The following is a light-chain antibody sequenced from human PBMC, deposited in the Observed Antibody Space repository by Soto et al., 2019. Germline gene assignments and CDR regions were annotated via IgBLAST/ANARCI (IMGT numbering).Light chain of an antibody. J-gene: IGLJ2*01. CDR3: CSYAGSSTFVV. CDR2: EGS. Sequence: QSVLTQPASVSGSPGQSITICCTGTSSDVGSYNLVSWYQQHPGKAPKLMIYEGSKRPSGVSNRFSGSKSGNTASLTISGLQAEDEADYYCCSYAGSSTFVVFGGGTKLTVL. CDR1: SSDVGSYNL. V-gene: IGLV2-23*03.